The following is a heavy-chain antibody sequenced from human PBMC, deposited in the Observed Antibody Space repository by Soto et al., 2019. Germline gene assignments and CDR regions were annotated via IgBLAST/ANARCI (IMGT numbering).Heavy chain of an antibody. Sequence: SETLSLTCTVSGGSISSYYWSWIRQPPGKGLEWIWYIYYSGSTYYNPSLKSRVTISVDTSKNQFSLKLSSVTAADTAVYYCARVFGFGGMDVWGQGTTVTVSS. J-gene: IGHJ6*02. D-gene: IGHD3-10*01. CDR3: ARVFGFGGMDV. V-gene: IGHV4-59*12. CDR2: IYYSGST. CDR1: GGSISSYY.